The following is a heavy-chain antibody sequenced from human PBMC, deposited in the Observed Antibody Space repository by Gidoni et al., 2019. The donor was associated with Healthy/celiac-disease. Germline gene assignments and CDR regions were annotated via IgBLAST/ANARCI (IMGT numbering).Heavy chain of an antibody. CDR1: GFTFSSYA. CDR3: AKGAGYYYDSSGYYQGWYFDL. Sequence: EVQLLESGGGLVQPGGSLRLSCAASGFTFSSYAMSWVRQAPGTGLEWVSAISGSGGSTYYADSVKGRFTISRDNSKNTLYLQMNSLRAEDTAVYYCAKGAGYYYDSSGYYQGWYFDLWGRGTLVTVSS. CDR2: ISGSGGST. V-gene: IGHV3-23*01. D-gene: IGHD3-22*01. J-gene: IGHJ2*01.